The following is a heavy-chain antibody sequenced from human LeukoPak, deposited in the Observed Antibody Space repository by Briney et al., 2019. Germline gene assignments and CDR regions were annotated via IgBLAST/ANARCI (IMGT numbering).Heavy chain of an antibody. V-gene: IGHV4-39*02. CDR3: ARVGPFFDY. J-gene: IGHJ4*02. CDR2: IYYSGST. CDR1: GGSISSSSYY. Sequence: PSETLSLTCTVSGGSISSSSYYWGWIRQPPGKGLEWIGSIYYSGSTYYNPSLKSRVTISVDTSKNHFSLRLSSVTTADPAVYYCARVGPFFDYWGQGILVTVSS.